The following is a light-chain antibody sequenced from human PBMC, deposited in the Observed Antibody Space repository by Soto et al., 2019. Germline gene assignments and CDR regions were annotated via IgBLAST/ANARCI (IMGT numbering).Light chain of an antibody. CDR1: RSVSNN. CDR2: GAS. J-gene: IGKJ5*01. CDR3: QQYNNWPIT. Sequence: EIVVMQCQSTLPLSLWERRNLSCRGSRSVSNNYLAWYQQKPGQAPRLLIYGASNRATGIPDRFSGSGSGTEVTLTISSLQSEDLEIYYCQQYNNWPITFGQGTRREIK. V-gene: IGKV3D-15*01.